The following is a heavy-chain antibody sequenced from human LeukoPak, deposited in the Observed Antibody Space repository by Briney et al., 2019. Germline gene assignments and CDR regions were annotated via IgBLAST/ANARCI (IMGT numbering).Heavy chain of an antibody. Sequence: SETLSLTCTVSGGSINSYYWSWIRQPAGKGLEWIGSIYTSGSANYNPSLKSRVTMSVDTSKNQFSLKLSSVTAADTAVYYCARMRKQHYHYYYMDVWGKGTTVTVSS. D-gene: IGHD6-13*01. CDR1: GGSINSYY. CDR2: IYTSGSA. CDR3: ARMRKQHYHYYYMDV. J-gene: IGHJ6*03. V-gene: IGHV4-4*07.